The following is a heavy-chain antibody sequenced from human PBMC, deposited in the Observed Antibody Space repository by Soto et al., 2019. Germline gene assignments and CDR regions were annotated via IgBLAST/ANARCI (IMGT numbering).Heavy chain of an antibody. J-gene: IGHJ3*01. CDR1: GFTFSSHH. CDR3: GRDYRFDIDL. V-gene: IGHV3-48*02. D-gene: IGHD3-22*01. CDR2: IRDNSATR. Sequence: EVPLVASGGGLVKPGGSLRLSCVASGFTFSSHHMQWARQAPGKGLEWVSYIRDNSATRYYADSVRGPFTISRDNAQNSVFLQMNSLRDEDTAVYYCGRDYRFDIDLWGQGTMVTVSS.